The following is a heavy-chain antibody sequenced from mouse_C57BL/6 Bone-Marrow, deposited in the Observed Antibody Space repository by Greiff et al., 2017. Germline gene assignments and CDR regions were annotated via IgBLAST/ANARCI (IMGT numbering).Heavy chain of an antibody. J-gene: IGHJ2*01. CDR3: ANHLTGDY. Sequence: EVKLQQSGPELVKPGASVKISCKASGYTFTDYYMNWVKQSHGKSLEWIGDINPNNGGTSYNQKFKGKATLTVDKSSSTAYMELRSLTSEDSAVYYCANHLTGDYWGQGTTLTVSS. V-gene: IGHV1-26*01. CDR1: GYTFTDYY. CDR2: INPNNGGT.